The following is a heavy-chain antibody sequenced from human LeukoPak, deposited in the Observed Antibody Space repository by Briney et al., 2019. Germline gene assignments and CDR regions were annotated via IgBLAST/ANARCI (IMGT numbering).Heavy chain of an antibody. J-gene: IGHJ4*02. CDR3: ARGRDGFFDY. CDR2: IYSGGST. Sequence: PGGSLRLSCAASGFTVSSNYMSRVREAPGKGLEWDSVIYSGGSTYYADSVKGRFTISRDNSKNTLYLQMNSLRAEDTAVYYCARGRDGFFDYWGQGTLVTVSS. V-gene: IGHV3-53*01. D-gene: IGHD5-24*01. CDR1: GFTVSSNY.